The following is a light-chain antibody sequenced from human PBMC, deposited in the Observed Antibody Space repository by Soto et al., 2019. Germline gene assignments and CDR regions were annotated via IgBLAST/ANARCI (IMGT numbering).Light chain of an antibody. CDR1: VLEKQF. CDR3: QSTDNSGSNYV. V-gene: IGLV3-25*02. Sequence: SYELTQSPSVSVSPGQTARISCSGDVLEKQFGNWYQQKPGQAPVVIIYKDTERPSWIPERFSGSSSGTTVTLTISGVQEEDEADYYCQSTDNSGSNYVFGSGTKVTVL. CDR2: KDT. J-gene: IGLJ1*01.